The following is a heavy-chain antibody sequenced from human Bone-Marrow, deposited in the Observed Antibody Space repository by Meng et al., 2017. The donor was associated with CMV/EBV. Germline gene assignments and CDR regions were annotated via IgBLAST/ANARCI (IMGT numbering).Heavy chain of an antibody. Sequence: GESLKISCAASGFTFSSYAMSWIRQAPGKGLEWVSAISGSGGSTYYADSVKGRFTISRDNSKNTLYLLMNSLRAEDTAVYYCAKAGGRQWLITFDYWGQGTLVTVSS. CDR3: AKAGGRQWLITFDY. CDR2: ISGSGGST. J-gene: IGHJ4*02. D-gene: IGHD6-19*01. V-gene: IGHV3-23*01. CDR1: GFTFSSYA.